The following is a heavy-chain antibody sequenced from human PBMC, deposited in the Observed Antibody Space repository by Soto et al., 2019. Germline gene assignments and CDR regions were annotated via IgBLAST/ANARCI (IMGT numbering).Heavy chain of an antibody. Sequence: SVKVSCKASGGTFSSYAISWVRQAPGQGLEWMGGIIPIFGTANYAQKFQGRVTITADESTSTAYMELSSLRSEDTAVYYCARGSASFGSGNYYYYGMDVWGQGTTVTVSS. V-gene: IGHV1-69*13. CDR3: ARGSASFGSGNYYYYGMDV. D-gene: IGHD3-3*01. J-gene: IGHJ6*02. CDR1: GGTFSSYA. CDR2: IIPIFGTA.